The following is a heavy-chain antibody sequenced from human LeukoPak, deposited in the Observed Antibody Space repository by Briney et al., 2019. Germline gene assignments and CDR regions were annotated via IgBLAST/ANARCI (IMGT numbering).Heavy chain of an antibody. CDR3: ARAGYTGNWFDP. Sequence: SETLSLTCTVSGGSISGYYWSWIRQPPGKGLEWIAYIYYTGSTNYNPSLKSRVTISLDTSENQFSLKLSSVTAADTAVYYCARAGYTGNWFDPWGQGTLVTVSS. J-gene: IGHJ5*02. CDR2: IYYTGST. CDR1: GGSISGYY. V-gene: IGHV4-59*08. D-gene: IGHD6-13*01.